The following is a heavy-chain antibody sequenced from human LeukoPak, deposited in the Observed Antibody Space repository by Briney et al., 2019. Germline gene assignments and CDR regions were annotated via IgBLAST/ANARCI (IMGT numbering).Heavy chain of an antibody. V-gene: IGHV3-30-3*01. CDR2: ISYDGSNK. CDR1: GFTFSSYA. CDR3: ARGAAAVAGGGYFQY. Sequence: GGSLRLSCAASGFTFSSYAMHWVRQAPGRGLEWMAVISYDGSNKYYADSVKGRFTISRDNSKNTLYLQMSSLRGKDTAVYYCARGAAAVAGGGYFQYWGQGTPVTVSS. D-gene: IGHD6-19*01. J-gene: IGHJ1*01.